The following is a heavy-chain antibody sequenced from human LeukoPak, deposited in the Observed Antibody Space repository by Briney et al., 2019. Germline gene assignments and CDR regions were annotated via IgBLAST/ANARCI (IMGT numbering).Heavy chain of an antibody. CDR2: INSDGSST. CDR1: GFTFSTYW. D-gene: IGHD2-2*01. CDR3: AREPPVTSCYDY. Sequence: GGSLRLSCAASGFTFSTYWMYWVRQAPGKGLVWVSRINSDGSSTSYADSVKGRFTISRDNAKNTLYLQMNSLRAEDTAVYYCAREPPVTSCYDYWGQGTLVTVSS. J-gene: IGHJ4*02. V-gene: IGHV3-74*01.